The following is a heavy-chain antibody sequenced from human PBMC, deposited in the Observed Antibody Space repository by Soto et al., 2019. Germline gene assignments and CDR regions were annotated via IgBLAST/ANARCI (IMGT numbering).Heavy chain of an antibody. D-gene: IGHD3-22*01. J-gene: IGHJ4*02. Sequence: GGSLRLSCAASGFTFSSYAMSWVRQAPGKGLEWVSAISGSGGSTYYADSVKGRFTISRDNSKNTLYLQMNSLSAEDTAVYYCAKDQAMIVVVIPDYWGQGTLVTVSS. CDR2: ISGSGGST. V-gene: IGHV3-23*01. CDR3: AKDQAMIVVVIPDY. CDR1: GFTFSSYA.